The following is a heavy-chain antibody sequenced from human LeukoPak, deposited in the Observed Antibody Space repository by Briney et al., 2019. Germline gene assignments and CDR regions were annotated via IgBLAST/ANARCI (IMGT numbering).Heavy chain of an antibody. D-gene: IGHD3-10*01. CDR3: ARKGVLLWFGELLGYFDY. Sequence: GGSLRLSCAASGFTFSSYAMHWVRQAPGEGLEWVAVISYDGSNKYYADSVKGRFTISRDNSKNTLYLQMNSLRAEDTAVYYCARKGVLLWFGELLGYFDYWGQGTLVTVSS. J-gene: IGHJ4*02. V-gene: IGHV3-30*04. CDR2: ISYDGSNK. CDR1: GFTFSSYA.